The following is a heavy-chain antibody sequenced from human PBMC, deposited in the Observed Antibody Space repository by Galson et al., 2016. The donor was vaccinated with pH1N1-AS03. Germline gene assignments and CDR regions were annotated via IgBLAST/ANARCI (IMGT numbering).Heavy chain of an antibody. CDR3: VRVPFFSSFDI. V-gene: IGHV3-7*01. J-gene: IGHJ3*02. CDR1: GFSFSTTW. CDR2: IKEDGSVR. Sequence: SLRLSCAASGFSFSTTWMTWVRQAPGKGLEFVANIKEDGSVRNYAGSVKGRFIMSRDNAQNSLYLQMNSLGVEDTALYYCVRVPFFSSFDIWGQGTVVTVSS.